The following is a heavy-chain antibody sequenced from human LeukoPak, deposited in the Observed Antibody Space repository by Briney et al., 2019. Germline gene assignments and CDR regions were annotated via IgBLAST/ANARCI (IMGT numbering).Heavy chain of an antibody. CDR3: AKDYWNSKYYFDY. J-gene: IGHJ4*02. CDR2: IRYDESNT. CDR1: GFTFSSYG. Sequence: GGSLRLSCAASGFTFSSYGTHWVRQAPGKGLEWVTFIRYDESNTYYTDSVKGRFTISRDNSKNTLYLQMDSLRPEDTAVYYCAKDYWNSKYYFDYWGQGTLVTVSS. D-gene: IGHD1-7*01. V-gene: IGHV3-30*02.